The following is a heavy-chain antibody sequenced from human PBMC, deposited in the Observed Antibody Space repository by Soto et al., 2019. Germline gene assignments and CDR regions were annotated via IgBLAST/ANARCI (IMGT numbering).Heavy chain of an antibody. Sequence: ASVKVSCKASGYTFSTYGFTWVRQAPGQGLEWMGWIYAGNGDSQNAPKFQDRVTISMDTSASTAYIELHSLRYEDTAIYYCASGVLISGGLPASFDYWGQGSLVTVSS. CDR1: GYTFSTYG. J-gene: IGHJ4*02. CDR2: IYAGNGDS. D-gene: IGHD2-2*01. CDR3: ASGVLISGGLPASFDY. V-gene: IGHV1-18*01.